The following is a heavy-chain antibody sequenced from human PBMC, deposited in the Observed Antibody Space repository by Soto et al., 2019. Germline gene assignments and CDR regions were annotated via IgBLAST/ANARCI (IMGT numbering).Heavy chain of an antibody. CDR1: AYTFTSYG. CDR3: ARDGRKELWAEGLTAMDV. D-gene: IGHD3-16*01. Sequence: QVQLVQSGPEVKQPGASVKVSCKASAYTFTSYGVSWVRLAPGQGLEWMGWISGYNGQTNYAQKFRGRVTFTTDTSTNTAYMELWSLTSDDTAMYYCARDGRKELWAEGLTAMDVWGQGTTVTVSS. CDR2: ISGYNGQT. J-gene: IGHJ6*01. V-gene: IGHV1-18*01.